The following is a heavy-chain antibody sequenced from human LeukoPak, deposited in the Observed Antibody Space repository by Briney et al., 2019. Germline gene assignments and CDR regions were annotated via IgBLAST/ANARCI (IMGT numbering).Heavy chain of an antibody. D-gene: IGHD6-13*01. V-gene: IGHV3-23*01. J-gene: IGHJ4*02. CDR3: AKAAAAPGLDF. CDR2: VSGSGDRM. Sequence: PGGSLRLSCAASGFTSSSYALNWVRQAPGKGLEWVATVSGSGDRMYHADSVKGRFTISRDNSKNTIYLQMNSLRAEDTALYYCAKAAAAPGLDFWGQGTLVTVSS. CDR1: GFTSSSYA.